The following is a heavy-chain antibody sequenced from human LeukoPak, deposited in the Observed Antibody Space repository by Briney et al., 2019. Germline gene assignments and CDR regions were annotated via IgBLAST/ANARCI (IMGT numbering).Heavy chain of an antibody. J-gene: IGHJ4*02. CDR3: AKVVRGWPFDY. CDR1: GFTFSSYS. Sequence: GGSLRLSCAASGFTFSSYSMNWVRQAPGKGLEWVSAISGSGGSTYYADSVKGRFTISRDNSKNTLYLQMNSLRAEDTAVHYCAKVVRGWPFDYWGQGTLVTVSS. V-gene: IGHV3-23*01. CDR2: ISGSGGST. D-gene: IGHD6-19*01.